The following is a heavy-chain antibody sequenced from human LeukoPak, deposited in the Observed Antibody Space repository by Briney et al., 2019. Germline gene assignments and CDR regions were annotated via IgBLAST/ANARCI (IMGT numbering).Heavy chain of an antibody. CDR3: AKAYTYYYDSSGYYFDY. V-gene: IGHV3-23*01. CDR2: ISGSGGST. CDR1: GFTFSSYA. Sequence: GGSLRLSCAAPGFTFSSYAMSWVRQAPGKGLEWVSAISGSGGSTYYADSVKGRFTISRDNSKNTLYLQMNSLRAEDTAVYYCAKAYTYYYDSSGYYFDYWGQGTLVTVSS. J-gene: IGHJ4*02. D-gene: IGHD3-22*01.